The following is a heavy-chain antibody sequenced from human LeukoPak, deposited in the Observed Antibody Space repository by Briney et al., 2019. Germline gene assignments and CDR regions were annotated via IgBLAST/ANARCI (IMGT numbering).Heavy chain of an antibody. CDR2: IYPGDSDT. J-gene: IGHJ4*02. CDR1: GYRFTSYW. D-gene: IGHD6-13*01. V-gene: IGHV5-51*01. Sequence: GESLKISCKGSGYRFTSYWIGWVRQMPGKGLAWMGIIYPGDSDTRYSPSFQGQVTISADKSISTAYLQWSSLKASDTAMYYCASQYSSSWGGLNYWGQGTLVTVSS. CDR3: ASQYSSSWGGLNY.